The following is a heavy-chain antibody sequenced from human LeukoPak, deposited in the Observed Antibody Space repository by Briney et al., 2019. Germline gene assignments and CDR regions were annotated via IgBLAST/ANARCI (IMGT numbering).Heavy chain of an antibody. CDR3: ARRRTYYGSGSYGYAMDV. V-gene: IGHV4-59*01. CDR1: GGSIRSYY. Sequence: SETLSLTCTVSGGSIRSYYWSWIRQPPGKGLEWIGYIYYSGSTNYNPSLKSRVTISVDTSKNQFSLKLSSVTAADTAVYYCARRRTYYGSGSYGYAMDVWGQGTTVTVSS. J-gene: IGHJ6*02. D-gene: IGHD3-10*01. CDR2: IYYSGST.